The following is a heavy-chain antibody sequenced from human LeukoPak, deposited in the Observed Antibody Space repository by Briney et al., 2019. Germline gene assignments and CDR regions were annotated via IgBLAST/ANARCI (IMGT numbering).Heavy chain of an antibody. Sequence: PGGSLRLSCAASGFTFSSYAMSWVRQAPGKGLEWVSAISGSGGSTYYADSVKGRFTISRDNSKNTLHLQMNSLRAEDTAVYYCAKEYCGGDCYSGLDYWGQGTLVTVSS. CDR2: ISGSGGST. J-gene: IGHJ4*02. V-gene: IGHV3-23*01. D-gene: IGHD2-21*02. CDR1: GFTFSSYA. CDR3: AKEYCGGDCYSGLDY.